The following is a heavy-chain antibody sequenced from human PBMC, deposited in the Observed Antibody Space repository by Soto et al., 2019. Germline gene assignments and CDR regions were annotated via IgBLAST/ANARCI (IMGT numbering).Heavy chain of an antibody. Sequence: GESLKISCRTSGHRFTSYWIAWVRQMPGKGLEGMGIIFPSDSDTRYSPSFQGQVTISADRYTSTVFLQWASLKASGTAVYFCARKHKNGYFNWFDPWGQGTLVTVSS. CDR3: ARKHKNGYFNWFDP. CDR1: GHRFTSYW. D-gene: IGHD5-18*01. J-gene: IGHJ5*02. CDR2: IFPSDSDT. V-gene: IGHV5-51*01.